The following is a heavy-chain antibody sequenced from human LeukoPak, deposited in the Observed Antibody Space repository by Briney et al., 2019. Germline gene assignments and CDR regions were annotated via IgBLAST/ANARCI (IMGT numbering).Heavy chain of an antibody. V-gene: IGHV1-18*01. CDR2: IHSYNGNT. CDR1: GYTFTTYV. Sequence: GASVKVSCKASGYTFTTYVIRWVRLAPGQGVEWRGWIHSYNGNTNYAPQLQGRVPMPTDKSRSTAYMELRSRRSGDTAVYYCAKDLIAVRPGWFVPGGGGSLLTVP. D-gene: IGHD6-6*01. CDR3: AKDLIAVRPGWFVP. J-gene: IGHJ5*02.